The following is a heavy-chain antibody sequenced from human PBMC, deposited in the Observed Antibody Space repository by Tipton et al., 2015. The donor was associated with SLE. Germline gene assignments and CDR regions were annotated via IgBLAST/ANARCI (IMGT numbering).Heavy chain of an antibody. Sequence: TLSLTCTVSGGSINNYYWSWIRQPPGKGLEWIGYIYYSGSTNYNPSLKSRVTISVDTSKNQFSLKLSSVTAADTAGYYCARDSPGDFDWFDAFDIWGQGTMVTVSS. V-gene: IGHV4-59*01. D-gene: IGHD3-9*01. CDR3: ARDSPGDFDWFDAFDI. CDR2: IYYSGST. CDR1: GGSINNYY. J-gene: IGHJ3*02.